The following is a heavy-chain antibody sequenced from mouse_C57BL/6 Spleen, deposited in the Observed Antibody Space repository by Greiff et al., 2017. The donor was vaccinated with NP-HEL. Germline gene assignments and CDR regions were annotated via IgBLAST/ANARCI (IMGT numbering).Heavy chain of an antibody. D-gene: IGHD2-4*01. J-gene: IGHJ4*01. V-gene: IGHV5-17*01. CDR3: HIYEDYDGRGNYAMDY. CDR2: ISSGSRTI. CDR1: GFTFSAYG. Sequence: EVQLVESGGGLVKPGGSLKLSCAASGFTFSAYGMHWVRQAPEKGLEWVAYISSGSRTIYYVDSVKGRFTISRDNAKNTLFLQMTSLLSEDTAMYYSHIYEDYDGRGNYAMDYWGQGTSVTVSS.